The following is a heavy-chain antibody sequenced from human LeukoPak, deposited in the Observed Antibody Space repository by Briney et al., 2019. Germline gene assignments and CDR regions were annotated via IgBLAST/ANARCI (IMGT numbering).Heavy chain of an antibody. CDR3: ARVEYCTKGVCINFDL. CDR2: INPNSGGT. CDR1: GYTFTGPY. Sequence: ASLKVSCRASGYTFTGPYIHWMRQAPERGLEWMGWINPNSGGTKYAQKFQGRVTVTRDTSTSTVYMELSGLRADDTAAYYCARVEYCTKGVCINFDLWGQGTLVTVSS. J-gene: IGHJ4*02. V-gene: IGHV1-2*02. D-gene: IGHD2-8*01.